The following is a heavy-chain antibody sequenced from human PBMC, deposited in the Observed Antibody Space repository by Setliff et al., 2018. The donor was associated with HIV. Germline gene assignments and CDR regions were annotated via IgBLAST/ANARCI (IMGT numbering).Heavy chain of an antibody. D-gene: IGHD3-10*01. J-gene: IGHJ2*01. CDR3: ARDWVTLSNYYGSGSSWYFDF. CDR2: VYASADT. Sequence: SETLSLTCAVFGGSFSGYYWTWIRQPAGKGLEWIGRVYASADTNYNPSLRSRVTMSVDTSQNQFSLKLRSVNAADTAVYYCARDWVTLSNYYGSGSSWYFDFWGRGILVTVSS. V-gene: IGHV4-4*07. CDR1: GGSFSGYY.